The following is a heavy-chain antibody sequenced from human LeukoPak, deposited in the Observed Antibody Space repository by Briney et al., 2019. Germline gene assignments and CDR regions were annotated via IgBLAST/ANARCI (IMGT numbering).Heavy chain of an antibody. CDR2: ISGSGGST. CDR1: GFTFSSYA. V-gene: IGHV3-23*01. Sequence: GGSLRLSCAASGFTFSSYAMSWVRQAPGKGLEWVSAISGSGGSTYYADSVKGRFTISRDNSKNTLYLQMNSLRAEDTAVYYCAKGTAYYDFWSGYYGFDYWGQGTLVTVSS. D-gene: IGHD3-3*01. J-gene: IGHJ4*02. CDR3: AKGTAYYDFWSGYYGFDY.